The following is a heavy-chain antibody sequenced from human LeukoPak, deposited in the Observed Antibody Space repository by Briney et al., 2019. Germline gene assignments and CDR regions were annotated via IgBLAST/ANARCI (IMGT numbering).Heavy chain of an antibody. CDR3: AKDPSLISGYYLDY. CDR2: ISYDGSNK. V-gene: IGHV3-30*18. Sequence: GGSLRLSCAASGFTFSSYGMHWVRQAPGKGLEWVAVISYDGSNKYYADSVKGRFTISRDNSKNTLYLQMNSLRAEDTAVYYCAKDPSLISGYYLDYWGQGTLVTVSS. CDR1: GFTFSSYG. J-gene: IGHJ4*02. D-gene: IGHD3-22*01.